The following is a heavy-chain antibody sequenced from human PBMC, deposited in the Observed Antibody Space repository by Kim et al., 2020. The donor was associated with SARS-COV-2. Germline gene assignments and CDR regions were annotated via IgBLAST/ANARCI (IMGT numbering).Heavy chain of an antibody. Sequence: GGSLRLSCAASGFTFDDYAMHWVRQAPGKGLEWVSGISWNSGSIGYADSVKGRFTISRDNAKNSLYLQMNSLRAEDTALYYCAKDIHYYDSSGYYYYYYGMDVWGQGTTVTVSS. CDR3: AKDIHYYDSSGYYYYYYGMDV. CDR1: GFTFDDYA. J-gene: IGHJ6*02. D-gene: IGHD3-22*01. CDR2: ISWNSGSI. V-gene: IGHV3-9*01.